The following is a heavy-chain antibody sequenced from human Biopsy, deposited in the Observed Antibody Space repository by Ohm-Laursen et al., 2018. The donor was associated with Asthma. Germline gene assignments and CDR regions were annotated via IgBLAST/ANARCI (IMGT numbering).Heavy chain of an antibody. CDR2: IHKNGIG. CDR1: NGSISSNFYY. D-gene: IGHD6-13*01. Sequence: GTLSLTCPVSNGSISSNFYYWGWIRQPPGKGLEWVGSIHKNGIGYYKSSLKSRLTISVDTSKNQFSLKVTSVTAADTAVYYCARQKLAAAEGPFDLWGQGTMVTVSS. J-gene: IGHJ3*01. CDR3: ARQKLAAAEGPFDL. V-gene: IGHV4-39*01.